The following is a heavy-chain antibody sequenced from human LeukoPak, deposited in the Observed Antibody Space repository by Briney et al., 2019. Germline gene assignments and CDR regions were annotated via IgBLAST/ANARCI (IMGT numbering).Heavy chain of an antibody. V-gene: IGHV4-34*01. Sequence: PSETLSLTCAVYGGSFSGYYWSWIRQPPGKGLEWIGEINHSGSTNYNPSLKSRVTISVDTSKNQFSLKLSSVTAADTAVYYCARGLTTVTDTWGQGTLVTVSS. CDR1: GGSFSGYY. D-gene: IGHD4-17*01. CDR3: ARGLTTVTDT. CDR2: INHSGST. J-gene: IGHJ5*02.